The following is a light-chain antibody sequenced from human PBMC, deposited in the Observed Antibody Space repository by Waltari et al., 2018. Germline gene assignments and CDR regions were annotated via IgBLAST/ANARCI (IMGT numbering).Light chain of an antibody. CDR2: KAS. Sequence: DIVMSQSPHPPAVSLGERAPTNLKCRQSFLYIFSIKSYLAWYQQKPGQPPKLLIYKASTWETGVPDRFSGSGSGTDFTLTISSLQAEDFAVYYCYQYFISPVTFGHGTKVDIK. J-gene: IGKJ3*01. V-gene: IGKV4-1*01. CDR1: QSFLYIFSIKSY. CDR3: YQYFISPVT.